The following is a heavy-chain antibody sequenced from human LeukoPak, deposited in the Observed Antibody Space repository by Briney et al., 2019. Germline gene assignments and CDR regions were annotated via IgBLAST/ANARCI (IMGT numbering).Heavy chain of an antibody. D-gene: IGHD3-22*01. CDR1: GVSINSDAFF. Sequence: PSETLSLTCTVAGVSINSDAFFWSWIRQPPGKGLEWIGYIYHSGNTYYNPSLKSRVIISLDTSKNQFSLKLSSVTAADTAVYYCARGSLVTYYYDSSGPETRGFFHYWGQGTLVTVSS. J-gene: IGHJ4*02. V-gene: IGHV4-30-2*01. CDR3: ARGSLVTYYYDSSGPETRGFFHY. CDR2: IYHSGNT.